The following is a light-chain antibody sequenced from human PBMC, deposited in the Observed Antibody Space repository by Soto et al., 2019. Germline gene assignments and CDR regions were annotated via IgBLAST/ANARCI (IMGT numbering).Light chain of an antibody. V-gene: IGLV1-44*01. Sequence: QSVLTQPPSASGTPGQRVTNSCSGSRSNIGTNTVTWYQQLPGMAPKLLIHSNNQRPSGVPDRFSGSKSGTSASLAISGLQSEDEADYYCAAWDVSFVVFGGGTKLTVL. CDR1: RSNIGTNT. CDR3: AAWDVSFVV. J-gene: IGLJ2*01. CDR2: SNN.